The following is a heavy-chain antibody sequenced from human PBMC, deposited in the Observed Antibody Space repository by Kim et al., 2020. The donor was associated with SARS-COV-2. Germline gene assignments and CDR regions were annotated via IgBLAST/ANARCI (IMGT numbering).Heavy chain of an antibody. CDR3: ARDFRPGNCYYYGMDV. CDR2: ISYDGGNN. J-gene: IGHJ6*02. Sequence: GGSLRLSCAASEITFNTYGVHWVRQAPGKGLEWVALISYDGGNNYYADSVKGRFSISRDNSKDTLYLQMSSLRAEDTAVYYCARDFRPGNCYYYGMDVWGQGTAVTVSS. V-gene: IGHV3-33*05. CDR1: EITFNTYG.